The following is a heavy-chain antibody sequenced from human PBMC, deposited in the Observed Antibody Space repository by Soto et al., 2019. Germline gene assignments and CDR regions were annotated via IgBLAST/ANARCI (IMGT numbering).Heavy chain of an antibody. CDR3: AREDHDSSGYYFQH. V-gene: IGHV3-33*01. D-gene: IGHD3-22*01. CDR1: GFTFSSYG. CDR2: IWYDGSNK. J-gene: IGHJ1*01. Sequence: PGGSLRLSCAASGFTFSSYGMHWVGQAPGKGLEWVAVIWYDGSNKYYADSVKGRFTISRDNSKNTLYLQMNSLRAEDTAVYYCAREDHDSSGYYFQHWGQGTLVTVS.